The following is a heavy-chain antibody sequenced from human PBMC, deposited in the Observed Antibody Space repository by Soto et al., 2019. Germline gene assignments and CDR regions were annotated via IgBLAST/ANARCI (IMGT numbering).Heavy chain of an antibody. J-gene: IGHJ6*02. D-gene: IGHD3-22*01. CDR1: GGSISSGGYC. CDR3: ARIPTYYYDTSGYYPESNYYGMDV. V-gene: IGHV4-31*03. CDR2: IYYSGST. Sequence: SQTLSLTCTVSGGSISSGGYCWSWIRQHPGKGLEWIGYIYYSGSTYYNPSLKSRVTISVDTSKNQFSLKLSSVTAADTAVYYCARIPTYYYDTSGYYPESNYYGMDVWGQGTTVTVSS.